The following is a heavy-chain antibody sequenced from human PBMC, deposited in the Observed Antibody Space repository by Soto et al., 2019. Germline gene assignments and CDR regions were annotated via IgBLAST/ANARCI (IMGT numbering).Heavy chain of an antibody. Sequence: SVKVSCKASGGTFSSYAISWVRQAPGQGLEWMGGIIPIFGTANYAQKFQGRVTITADESTSTAYMELSSLRSEDTAVYYCGRGGEYVCGCYRRNYYDSSGYYPFDYWGQGTLVTVSS. CDR2: IIPIFGTA. D-gene: IGHD3-22*01. J-gene: IGHJ4*02. CDR3: GRGGEYVCGCYRRNYYDSSGYYPFDY. CDR1: GGTFSSYA. V-gene: IGHV1-69*13.